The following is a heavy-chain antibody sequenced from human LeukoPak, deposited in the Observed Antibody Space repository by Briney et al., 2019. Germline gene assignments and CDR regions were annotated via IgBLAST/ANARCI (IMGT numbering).Heavy chain of an antibody. CDR1: GFTFSSCS. J-gene: IGHJ4*02. D-gene: IGHD5-18*01. CDR3: ARVGYSPNLDY. CDR2: ISSSSSYI. Sequence: GSLRLSCAASGFTFSSCSMEWVRQGPGEGLGWVSSISSSSSYIYYADSVKGRFTISRDNAKNSLYLQMNSLRAEDTAVYYCARVGYSPNLDYWGQGTLVTFSS. V-gene: IGHV3-21*01.